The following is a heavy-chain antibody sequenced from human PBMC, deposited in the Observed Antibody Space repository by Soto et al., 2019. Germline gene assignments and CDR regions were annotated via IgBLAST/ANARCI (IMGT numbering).Heavy chain of an antibody. V-gene: IGHV4-39*01. D-gene: IGHD6-13*01. CDR1: GGSIRSSNYY. J-gene: IGHJ4*02. CDR3: ASLQVPGNFDY. CDR2: IYYSGDT. Sequence: SETLSLTCTVSGGSIRSSNYYLSGVRQPPGKGLEWIANIYYSGDTYFHPSLRSRLTVSVDTSKNQFSLKLSSLTAADTAMYYCASLQVPGNFDYWGQGTLVTVSS.